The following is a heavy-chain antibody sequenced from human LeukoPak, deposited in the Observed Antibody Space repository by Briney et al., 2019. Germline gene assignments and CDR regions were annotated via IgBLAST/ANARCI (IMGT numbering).Heavy chain of an antibody. J-gene: IGHJ4*02. CDR2: ISGSDNST. CDR3: AKSKQLAPWDY. CDR1: GFTFSTYA. D-gene: IGHD1-1*01. Sequence: GGSLRLSCAASGFTFSTYALSWVRQAPGKGLEWVSSISGSDNSTYYADSVKGRFTISRDNSKNTLYLQMNSLRAEDTAVYYCAKSKQLAPWDYWGQGTLVTVSS. V-gene: IGHV3-23*01.